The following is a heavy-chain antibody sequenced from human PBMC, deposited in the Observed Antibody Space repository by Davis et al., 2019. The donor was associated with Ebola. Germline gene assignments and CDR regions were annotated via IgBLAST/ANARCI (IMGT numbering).Heavy chain of an antibody. J-gene: IGHJ4*02. CDR2: IYYSGST. D-gene: IGHD3-9*01. V-gene: IGHV4-39*01. CDR1: GGSISSSSYY. CDR3: ARVAVYDILTGYFRRYYFDY. Sequence: SETLSLTCTVSGGSISSSSYYWGWIRQPPGKGLEWIGSIYYSGSTYYNPSLKSRVTISIDTSKNQFSLKLSSVTAADTAFYYCARVAVYDILTGYFRRYYFDYWGQGTLVTVSS.